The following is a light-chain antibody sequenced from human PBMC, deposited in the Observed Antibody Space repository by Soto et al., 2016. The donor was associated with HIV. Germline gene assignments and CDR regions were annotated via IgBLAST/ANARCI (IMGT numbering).Light chain of an antibody. Sequence: AIQLTQSPSSLSASVGDRVTITCRTSQDIRNDLGWYQHKPGTAPKLLIYATSNLQGGVPSRFSGSGFGTDFTLTISSLQPEDFATYYCLQDYDYPYTFGQETKLEVK. V-gene: IGKV1-6*01. CDR2: ATS. CDR1: QDIRND. CDR3: LQDYDYPYT. J-gene: IGKJ2*01.